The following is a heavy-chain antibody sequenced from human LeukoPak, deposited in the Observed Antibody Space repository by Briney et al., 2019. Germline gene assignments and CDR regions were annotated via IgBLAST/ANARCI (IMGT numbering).Heavy chain of an antibody. V-gene: IGHV3-48*04. D-gene: IGHD3-10*02. Sequence: GGSLRLSCAASGFTFNSYSMNWVRQAPGKGLEWVSYISSSGNTIYYADSVKGRFTISRDNAKNSLYLQMNSLRAEDTAVYYCAELGTTMIGGVWGKGTTVTISS. CDR1: GFTFNSYS. CDR2: ISSSGNTI. J-gene: IGHJ6*04. CDR3: AELGTTMIGGV.